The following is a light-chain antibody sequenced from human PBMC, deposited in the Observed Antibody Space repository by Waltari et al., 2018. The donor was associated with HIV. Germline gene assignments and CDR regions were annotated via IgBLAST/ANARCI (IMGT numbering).Light chain of an antibody. V-gene: IGLV1-44*01. CDR2: DDK. CDR3: AAWDDNFNVV. CDR1: NSNIGTNT. J-gene: IGLJ3*02. Sequence: QSVLTQPPSASGTPGQGVIISCSGSNSNIGTNTVNWYQQLPGTAPKLLIFDDKHRPSGVPDRFSGSSSDTSASLAISGLQSEDEAHYYCAAWDDNFNVVFGGGTKLTVL.